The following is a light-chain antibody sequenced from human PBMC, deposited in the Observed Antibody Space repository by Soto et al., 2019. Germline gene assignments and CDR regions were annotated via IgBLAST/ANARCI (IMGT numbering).Light chain of an antibody. J-gene: IGKJ1*01. CDR3: QQYGSSPQT. CDR2: GAS. V-gene: IGKV3-20*01. CDR1: QSVSSSY. Sequence: IVLTQSPGHLSLSPGERATLSCRASQSVSSSYLAWYQQKPGQAPRLLIYGASSRATGIPDRFSGSGSGTDFTLTISRLEPEDFAVYYCQQYGSSPQTFGQGTKVDIK.